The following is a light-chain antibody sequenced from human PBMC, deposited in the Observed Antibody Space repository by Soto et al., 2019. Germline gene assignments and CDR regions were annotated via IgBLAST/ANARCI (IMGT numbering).Light chain of an antibody. CDR1: QSIGSN. J-gene: IGKJ5*01. CDR3: QQYSNWPPIT. Sequence: EIVMTQSPATLSVSQGERATLSFRASQSIGSNLARYQQKPGQAPRVLIYDASTRVSGIPASFSASGSGTEFTLTISSLQSEDFAVYYCQQYSNWPPITFGQGTRLEV. V-gene: IGKV3-15*01. CDR2: DAS.